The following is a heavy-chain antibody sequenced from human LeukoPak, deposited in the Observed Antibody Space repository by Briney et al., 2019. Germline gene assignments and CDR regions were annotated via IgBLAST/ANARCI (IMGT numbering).Heavy chain of an antibody. Sequence: GGSLRLSYAASGFNFNSYGMHWVRQAPGKGLEWVAVMWYDGSKIYYAESVKGRFTISRDNSKNTLYLQMNSLRAEDTAVYYCARGLNVLDWGQGTLVTVSS. CDR2: MWYDGSKI. CDR3: ARGLNVLD. J-gene: IGHJ4*02. V-gene: IGHV3-33*01. D-gene: IGHD3-16*01. CDR1: GFNFNSYG.